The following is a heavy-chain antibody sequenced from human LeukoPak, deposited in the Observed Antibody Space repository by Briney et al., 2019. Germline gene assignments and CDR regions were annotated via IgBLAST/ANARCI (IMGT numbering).Heavy chain of an antibody. J-gene: IGHJ3*02. CDR2: IYSGGST. CDR1: GFIVNSNY. Sequence: PGGSLRLSCAASGFIVNSNYMSWVRQAPGKGLEWVSVIYSGGSTDYADSVKGRFTISRDNSKNTLYLQMNSLRAEDTAVYSCAKVRITGTTLDAFDIWGQGTMVTVSS. V-gene: IGHV3-66*02. CDR3: AKVRITGTTLDAFDI. D-gene: IGHD1-7*01.